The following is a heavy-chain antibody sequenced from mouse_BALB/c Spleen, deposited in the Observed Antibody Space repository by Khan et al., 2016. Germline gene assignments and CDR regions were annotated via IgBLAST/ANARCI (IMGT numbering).Heavy chain of an antibody. CDR2: ILPGTDST. Sequence: QVQLQQSGAELMKPGASVKISCKASGYTFSRYWIEWIKERPGHGLEWIGEILPGTDSTNYNDKFKGKAAFTAESSSSTAYIQLNSLTSEDSAVYYCARGASWGQETLVTVSA. CDR3: ARGAS. V-gene: IGHV1-9*01. CDR1: GYTFSRYW. J-gene: IGHJ3*01.